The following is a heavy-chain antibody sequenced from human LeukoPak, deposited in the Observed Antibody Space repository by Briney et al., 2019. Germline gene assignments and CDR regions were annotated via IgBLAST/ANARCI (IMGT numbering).Heavy chain of an antibody. CDR2: IYSGGST. D-gene: IGHD2-2*01. CDR3: AKEYQLRGMDV. Sequence: GGSLRLSCAASGFTVSSNYMSWVRQAPGKGLEWVSVIYSGGSTYYADSVKGRFTISRDNAKNSVYLQMNSLRVEDTAVYYCAKEYQLRGMDVWGQGTTVTVSS. CDR1: GFTVSSNY. V-gene: IGHV3-53*01. J-gene: IGHJ6*02.